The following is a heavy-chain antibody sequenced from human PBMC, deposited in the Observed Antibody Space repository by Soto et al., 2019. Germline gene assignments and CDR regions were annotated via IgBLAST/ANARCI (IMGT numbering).Heavy chain of an antibody. CDR2: INHSGST. CDR3: AREQQLRGDYNWFDP. Sequence: QVQLQQWGAGLLKPSETLSLTCAVYGGSFSGYYWSWIRQPPGKGLEWIGEINHSGSTNYNPSLKSGVTISVDPSKNQFSLKLSSVTAADTAVYYCAREQQLRGDYNWFDPWGQGTLVTVSS. D-gene: IGHD6-13*01. J-gene: IGHJ5*02. CDR1: GGSFSGYY. V-gene: IGHV4-34*01.